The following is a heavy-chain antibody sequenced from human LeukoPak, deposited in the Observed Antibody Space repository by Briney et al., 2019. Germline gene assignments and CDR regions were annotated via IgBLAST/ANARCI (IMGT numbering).Heavy chain of an antibody. CDR3: ARYCGGDCYYYYFDY. Sequence: SETLSLTCTVSGYSISSGYYWGWIRQPPGKGLEWIGSIYHSGSTYYNPSLKSRVTISVDTSKNQFSLKLSSVTAADTAVYYCARYCGGDCYYYYFDYWGQGTLVTVSS. J-gene: IGHJ4*02. CDR2: IYHSGST. D-gene: IGHD2-21*02. CDR1: GYSISSGYY. V-gene: IGHV4-38-2*02.